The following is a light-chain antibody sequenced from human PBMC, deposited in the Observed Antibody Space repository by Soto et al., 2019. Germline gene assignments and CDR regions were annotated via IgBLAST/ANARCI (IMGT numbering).Light chain of an antibody. CDR2: RDS. CDR3: AAWDDSRVM. Sequence: QSVLTQPPSASGAPGQRVSISCSGTSSNIGINYVYWYQQLPGAAPKLLIYRDSERPPGVPDRFSSSKSGTSASLVISGLRSEDEADYYCAAWDDSRVMFGGGTKLTVL. J-gene: IGLJ3*02. V-gene: IGLV1-47*01. CDR1: SSNIGINY.